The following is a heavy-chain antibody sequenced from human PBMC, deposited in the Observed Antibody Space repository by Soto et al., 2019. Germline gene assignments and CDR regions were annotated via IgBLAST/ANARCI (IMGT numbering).Heavy chain of an antibody. D-gene: IGHD6-25*01. V-gene: IGHV1-46*01. Sequence: ASVKVSCQGSGSTFTSYYMHWVRQSPGQGLEWMGIINPSGGSTSYAQKFQGRVTMTRDTSTSTVYMELSSLRSEDTAVYYCARARGIAAHRGVANPNKNWFDPWGQGTLVTVSS. J-gene: IGHJ5*02. CDR1: GSTFTSYY. CDR3: ARARGIAAHRGVANPNKNWFDP. CDR2: INPSGGST.